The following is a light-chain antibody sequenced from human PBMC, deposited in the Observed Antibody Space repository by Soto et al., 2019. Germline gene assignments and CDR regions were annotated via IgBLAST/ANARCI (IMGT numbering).Light chain of an antibody. V-gene: IGLV2-8*01. CDR3: SSYAGANTLL. Sequence: QSVLTQPPSASGSPGQLVTVSCTGTSRDIGDYNWVSWYQQHPGKAPKLIIFEVTKRPSGVPDRFSGSKSGSTASLTVSGLQAEDEAHYYCSSYAGANTLLFGGGTKLTVL. CDR1: SRDIGDYNW. J-gene: IGLJ2*01. CDR2: EVT.